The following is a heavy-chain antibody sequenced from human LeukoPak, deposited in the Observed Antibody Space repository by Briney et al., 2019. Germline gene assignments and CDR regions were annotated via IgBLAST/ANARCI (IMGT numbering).Heavy chain of an antibody. J-gene: IGHJ3*02. CDR2: IYTSGST. CDR3: ARVAYCGGDCYSPDDAFDI. V-gene: IGHV4-4*07. Sequence: TSETLSLTCTVSGGSISSYYWSWIRQPAGKGLEWIGRIYTSGSTSYNPSLKSRVTMSVDTSKNQFSLKLSSVTAADTAVYYCARVAYCGGDCYSPDDAFDIWGQGTMVTVSS. D-gene: IGHD2-21*01. CDR1: GGSISSYY.